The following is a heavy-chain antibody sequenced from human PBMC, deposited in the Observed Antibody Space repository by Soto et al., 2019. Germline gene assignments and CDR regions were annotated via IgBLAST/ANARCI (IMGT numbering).Heavy chain of an antibody. CDR1: GYTFTSYG. Sequence: GASVKVSCKASGYTFTSYGISWVRQAPGQGLEWMGWISAYNGNTNYAQKLQGRVTMTTDTSTSTAYMELRSLRSDDTAVYYCTREFRTSGSRDAFDIWGQGTMVTVSS. D-gene: IGHD1-26*01. CDR2: ISAYNGNT. J-gene: IGHJ3*02. V-gene: IGHV1-18*01. CDR3: TREFRTSGSRDAFDI.